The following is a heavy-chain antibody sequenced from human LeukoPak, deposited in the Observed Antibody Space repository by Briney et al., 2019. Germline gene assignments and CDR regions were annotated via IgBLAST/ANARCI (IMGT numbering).Heavy chain of an antibody. CDR1: GGSISSYY. D-gene: IGHD2-15*01. V-gene: IGHV4-59*01. Sequence: SETLSLTCTVSGGSISSYYWSWIRQPPGKGLEWIGYIYYSGGTNYNPSLKSRVTISVDTSKNQFSLKLSSVTAADTAVYYCARDQGDCSGGSCYVWFDPWGQGTLVTVSS. CDR3: ARDQGDCSGGSCYVWFDP. CDR2: IYYSGGT. J-gene: IGHJ5*02.